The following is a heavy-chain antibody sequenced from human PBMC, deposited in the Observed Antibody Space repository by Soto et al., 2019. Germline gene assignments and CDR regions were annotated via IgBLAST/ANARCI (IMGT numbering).Heavy chain of an antibody. CDR2: ISGSGGST. Sequence: GSLRLSCAASGFTFSSYAMSWVRQAPGKGLEWVSAISGSGGSTYYADSVKGRFTISRDNSKNTLYLQMNSLRAEDTAVYYCAKDTFYFGGVTLWGAFDIWGQGTMVTVSS. D-gene: IGHD3-16*01. V-gene: IGHV3-23*01. CDR1: GFTFSSYA. J-gene: IGHJ3*02. CDR3: AKDTFYFGGVTLWGAFDI.